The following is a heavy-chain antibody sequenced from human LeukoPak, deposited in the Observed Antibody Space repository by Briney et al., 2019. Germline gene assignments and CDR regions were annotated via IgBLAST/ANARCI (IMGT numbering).Heavy chain of an antibody. CDR1: GHTFTGYY. J-gene: IGHJ3*02. CDR3: ARFQEWDLHLGWYAFEI. D-gene: IGHD1-26*01. V-gene: IGHV1-2*02. Sequence: ASVKVSCKASGHTFTGYYMHWVRQAPGQGLEWMGWINPNSGGTNYAQKFQGRVTMTRGTSISTAYMELRRLRSDDTAVYYCARFQEWDLHLGWYAFEIWGQGTMVTVSS. CDR2: INPNSGGT.